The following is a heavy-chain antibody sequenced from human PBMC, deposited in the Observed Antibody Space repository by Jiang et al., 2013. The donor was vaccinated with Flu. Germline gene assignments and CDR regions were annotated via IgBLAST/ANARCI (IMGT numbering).Heavy chain of an antibody. J-gene: IGHJ4*02. V-gene: IGHV3-30-3*01. CDR3: GRDLRDYVRTSYHIDF. CDR2: ISYDGNNK. Sequence: SGGGVVRPGRSLRLSCVASGFTFSAHSIHWVRHSPGTGLEWVAVISYDGNNKLYRDSVQGRFTTSRDDSKNTVYLEMERLTSDDTAVYYCGRDLRDYVRTSYHIDFWGRGTSVTVSS. D-gene: IGHD3-10*01. CDR1: GFTFSAHS.